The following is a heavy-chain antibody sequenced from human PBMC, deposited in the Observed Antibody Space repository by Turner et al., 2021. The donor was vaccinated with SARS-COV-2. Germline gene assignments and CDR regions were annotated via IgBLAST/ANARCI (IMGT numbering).Heavy chain of an antibody. J-gene: IGHJ3*02. Sequence: EVQLLESGGGLVQPGGSLRLSCAAPGFIFSSYAMSWVRQPPGKGLEWVSIIGSSGKDTYYADPVKGRFTISRDNSKNTLYLQMNSLRAEDTALYYCARGYSSGWYQRGAFDIWGQGTMVTVSS. CDR3: ARGYSSGWYQRGAFDI. CDR2: IGSSGKDT. CDR1: GFIFSSYA. D-gene: IGHD6-19*01. V-gene: IGHV3-23*01.